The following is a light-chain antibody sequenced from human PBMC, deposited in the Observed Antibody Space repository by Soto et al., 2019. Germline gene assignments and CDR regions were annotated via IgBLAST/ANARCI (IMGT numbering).Light chain of an antibody. CDR2: DAS. CDR3: QQRSNWPL. J-gene: IGKJ5*01. V-gene: IGKV3-11*01. Sequence: EIVLTQSPATLSLSPGERATLSCRASQSVSSYLAWNQQKPGQAPRLLIYDASNRATGIPARFSGSGSGTDFTLTISSLVPEDFAVYYCQQRSNWPLFGQGTRLEIK. CDR1: QSVSSY.